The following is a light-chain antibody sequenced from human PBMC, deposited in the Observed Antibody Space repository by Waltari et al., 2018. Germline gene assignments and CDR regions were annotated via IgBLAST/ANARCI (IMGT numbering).Light chain of an antibody. V-gene: IGKV3-20*01. CDR2: DAS. J-gene: IGKJ1*01. Sequence: EIMLTQSPGTLSLSPGERATLSCRASQSISKYLAWYQHEPGQAPRLLIYDASIRATGIPDRFSGSGYGTDFSLTISRLEPEDYAVYYCQKYGSLPATFGRGTKVEIK. CDR3: QKYGSLPAT. CDR1: QSISKY.